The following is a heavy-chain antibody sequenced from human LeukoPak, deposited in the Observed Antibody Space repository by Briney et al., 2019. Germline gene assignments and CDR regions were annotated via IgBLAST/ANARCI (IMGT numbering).Heavy chain of an antibody. D-gene: IGHD3-10*01. V-gene: IGHV4-34*01. CDR2: INHSGST. CDR1: GGSFSGYY. CDR3: ARLAYYYGSGSHRVGYYYYYMDV. J-gene: IGHJ6*03. Sequence: SETLSLTCAVYGGSFSGYYWSWIRQPPGKGLEWIGEINHSGSTNYNPSLKSRVTISVDTSKNQFSLKLSSVTAADTAVYYCARLAYYYGSGSHRVGYYYYYMDVWGKGTTVTISS.